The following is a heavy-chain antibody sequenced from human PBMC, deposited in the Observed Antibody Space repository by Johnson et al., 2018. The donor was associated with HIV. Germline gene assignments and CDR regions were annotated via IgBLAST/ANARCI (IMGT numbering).Heavy chain of an antibody. Sequence: QVQLVESGGGVVQPGGSLRLSCAASGFTFSSYTMHWVRQAPGKGLEWVAVISYDGKDKYYADFVKGRFTISRDNSKKTLSLQMNSLRPEDTAVYYCAKSSSATYYGDAFDMWGQGTMVTVSS. D-gene: IGHD3-10*01. CDR1: GFTFSSYT. V-gene: IGHV3-30-3*02. J-gene: IGHJ3*02. CDR2: ISYDGKDK. CDR3: AKSSSATYYGDAFDM.